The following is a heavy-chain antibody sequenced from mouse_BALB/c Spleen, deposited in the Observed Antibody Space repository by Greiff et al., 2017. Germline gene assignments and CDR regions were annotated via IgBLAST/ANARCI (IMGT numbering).Heavy chain of an antibody. D-gene: IGHD2-1*01. Sequence: QVHVKQSGPSLVQPSQSLSITCTVSGFSLTSYGVHWVRQSPGKGLEWLGVIWRGGSTDYNAAFMSRLSITKDNSKSQVFFKMNSLQADDTAIYYCAKNFGYYGNPYAMDYWGQGTSVTVSS. J-gene: IGHJ4*01. CDR1: GFSLTSYG. CDR3: AKNFGYYGNPYAMDY. V-gene: IGHV2-5-1*01. CDR2: IWRGGST.